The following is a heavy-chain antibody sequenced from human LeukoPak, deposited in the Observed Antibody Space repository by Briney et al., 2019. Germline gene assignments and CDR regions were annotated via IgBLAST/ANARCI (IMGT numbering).Heavy chain of an antibody. V-gene: IGHV3-74*01. CDR2: INSDGSST. CDR1: GFTFSSYW. Sequence: PGGSLRLSCAASGFTFSSYWMHWVRQAPGKGLVWVSRINSDGSSTSYADSVKGRFTISRDNAKNTLYLQMNSLRAEDTAGYYCARSGVGLRAPIDAFDIWGQGTVVTVSS. J-gene: IGHJ3*02. D-gene: IGHD4-17*01. CDR3: ARSGVGLRAPIDAFDI.